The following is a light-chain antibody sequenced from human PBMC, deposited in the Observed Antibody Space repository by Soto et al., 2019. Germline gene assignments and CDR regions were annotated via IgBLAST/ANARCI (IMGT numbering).Light chain of an antibody. V-gene: IGKV1-12*01. CDR2: AAS. J-gene: IGKJ4*01. CDR3: QQANTFPPLT. Sequence: DIQMTQSPSSVSASVGDRVTITCRASQDINSWLAWYQQKPGKAPKLLIYAASSLQGGVPSRFSGSGSGTDVTRTISSLQPEDFAPYYCQQANTFPPLTFGGGTKVEIK. CDR1: QDINSW.